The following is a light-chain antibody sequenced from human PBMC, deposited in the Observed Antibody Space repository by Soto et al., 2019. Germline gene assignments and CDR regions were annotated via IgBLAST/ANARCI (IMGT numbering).Light chain of an antibody. CDR2: EVS. V-gene: IGLV2-14*01. CDR1: SSDVGGYNY. Sequence: QSVLTQPASVSGSPGQSITISCTGTSSDVGGYNYVSWYQQYPGKAPKLMIYEVSNRPSGVSNRFSGSKSGNTASLTISGLQAEDVADYYCSSYTSSSTLVFGGGTKLTVL. CDR3: SSYTSSSTLV. J-gene: IGLJ3*02.